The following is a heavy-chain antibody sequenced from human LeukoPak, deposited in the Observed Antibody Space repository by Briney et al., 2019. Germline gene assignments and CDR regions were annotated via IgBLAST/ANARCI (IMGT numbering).Heavy chain of an antibody. CDR1: GYTFTNYY. Sequence: GASVKVSCKASGYTFTNYYMHWVRQAPGQGLEWMGIINPSGGYTTYAQKFQGRVTMARDTSTSTASMELSSLRSEDTAVYFCAGQEDSSGYYYYYWGQGTLVTVSS. CDR3: AGQEDSSGYYYYY. CDR2: INPSGGYT. D-gene: IGHD3-22*01. J-gene: IGHJ4*02. V-gene: IGHV1-46*01.